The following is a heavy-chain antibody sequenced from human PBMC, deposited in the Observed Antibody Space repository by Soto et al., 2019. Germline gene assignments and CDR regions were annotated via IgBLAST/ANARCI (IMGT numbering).Heavy chain of an antibody. Sequence: ESLQISCKGSAYSLTTYCIVLLRQMPGKDMEWMGVIYPGDSDTRYSPSFQGQVTISADKSISTAYLQWNTLKASDTAMYYCARYYDFWSGPRYYGMDVWGRGTTVTVSS. CDR2: IYPGDSDT. J-gene: IGHJ6*02. CDR1: AYSLTTYC. D-gene: IGHD3-3*01. CDR3: ARYYDFWSGPRYYGMDV. V-gene: IGHV5-51*01.